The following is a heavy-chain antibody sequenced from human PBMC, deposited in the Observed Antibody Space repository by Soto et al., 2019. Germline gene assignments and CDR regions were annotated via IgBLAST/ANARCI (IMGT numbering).Heavy chain of an antibody. CDR1: GYTFTDYY. V-gene: IGHV1-46*01. D-gene: IGHD2-21*01. Sequence: QVQLVQSGAEVKKPGASVKVSCKASGYTFTDYYMHWVRQAPGQGLEWMGFINPNGGSTTYLQKFQGRVTMTRDTSTSTVYMDLSSLRSEETAVYYCARGSSVAFDYWGQGTLVTVSS. CDR3: ARGSSVAFDY. CDR2: INPNGGST. J-gene: IGHJ4*02.